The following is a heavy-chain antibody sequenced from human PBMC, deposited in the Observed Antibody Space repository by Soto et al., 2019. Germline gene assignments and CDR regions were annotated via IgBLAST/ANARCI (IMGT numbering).Heavy chain of an antibody. D-gene: IGHD2-2*01. CDR1: RFSLSSHW. CDR2: IKQDGSEQ. J-gene: IGHJ6*02. V-gene: IGHV3-7*03. Sequence: PGGSQRLSCAAARFSLSSHWMSRVHQAPGQGLVSVANIKQDGSEQYYVVAVKGRFTICRDNAKISLYLQMNSLRDQDTAVYYCARDTVVVPPAEWYYFYGMDGCGRRTTVNV. CDR3: ARDTVVVPPAEWYYFYGMDG.